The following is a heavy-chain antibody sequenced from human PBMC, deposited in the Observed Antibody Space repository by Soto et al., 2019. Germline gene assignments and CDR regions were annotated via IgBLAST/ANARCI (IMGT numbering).Heavy chain of an antibody. CDR1: GATVSRGDYF. J-gene: IGHJ5*02. V-gene: IGHV4-61*03. D-gene: IGHD5-12*01. CDR3: ARERELDSGYDSTWFDP. Sequence: SETLSLTCTVSGATVSRGDYFWTWIRQPPGKGLEWIGYIYSSGTTNYNPTLKSRVTISLDTSRSYFSLKLTSVTAADTVIYYCARERELDSGYDSTWFDPWGSGTLVTVS. CDR2: IYSSGTT.